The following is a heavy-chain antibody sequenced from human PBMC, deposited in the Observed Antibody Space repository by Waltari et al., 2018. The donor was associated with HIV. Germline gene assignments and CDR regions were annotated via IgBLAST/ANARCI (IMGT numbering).Heavy chain of an antibody. CDR2: ISGSGGST. V-gene: IGHV3-23*01. CDR1: GFTFSRSP. Sequence: EVQLLESGGGLVQPGGSLRLSCSASGFTFSRSPMNWVRPAPGKGLEWVSGISGSGGSTYYADSVKGRLTISRDNSKSTVYLQMNSLRAEDTAIYYCAKDPGMDVWGQGTTVTVSS. J-gene: IGHJ6*02. CDR3: AKDPGMDV.